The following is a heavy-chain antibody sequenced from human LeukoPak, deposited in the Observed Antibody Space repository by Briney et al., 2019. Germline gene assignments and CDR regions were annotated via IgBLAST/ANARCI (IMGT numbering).Heavy chain of an antibody. CDR1: GGSFSAHY. CDR2: IDHRGFT. J-gene: IGHJ4*02. V-gene: IGHV4-34*01. CDR3: ASGQTYLDY. Sequence: SETLSLTCAVYGGSFSAHYWSCLRPPPGKGLEWIGEIDHRGFTNYNPSLKSRVTISVDTSNNQFSLMLTSVTAADTAVYYCASGQTYLDYWGQGTLVTVSS.